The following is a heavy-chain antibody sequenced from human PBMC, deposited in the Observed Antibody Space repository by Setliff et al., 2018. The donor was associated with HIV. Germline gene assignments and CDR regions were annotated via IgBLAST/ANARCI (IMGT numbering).Heavy chain of an antibody. J-gene: IGHJ4*02. D-gene: IGHD4-17*01. V-gene: IGHV4-39*01. Sequence: LSLTCTVSGGSISSSSYYWGWIRQPPGKGREWIGSIFYSGSANYNPSLRSPVAISVDTSKNQFSLRLTSVTAADTAVYYCANPGAYGDYGVGRGFDYWGQGTLVTVSS. CDR2: IFYSGSA. CDR3: ANPGAYGDYGVGRGFDY. CDR1: GGSISSSSYY.